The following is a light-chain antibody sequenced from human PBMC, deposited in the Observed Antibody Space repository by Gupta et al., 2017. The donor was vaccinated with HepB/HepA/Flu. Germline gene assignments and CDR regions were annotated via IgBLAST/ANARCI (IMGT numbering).Light chain of an antibody. J-gene: IGKJ3*01. CDR3: QHRSASFT. Sequence: EIVLTQSPATLSLSPGERATLSCRASQSVSNYLAWYQQKPGQAPRLIIYDASNSANGIPARFSGSGYGTDFTLTSSSRENEDFAVYYGQHRSASFTFGHGTKVDIK. V-gene: IGKV3-11*01. CDR2: DAS. CDR1: QSVSNY.